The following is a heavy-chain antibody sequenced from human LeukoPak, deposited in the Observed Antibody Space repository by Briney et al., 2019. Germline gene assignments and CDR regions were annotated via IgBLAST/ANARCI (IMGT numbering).Heavy chain of an antibody. CDR3: ARLVRSGFRDY. CDR1: GYTFTSYH. V-gene: IGHV1-18*01. Sequence: GASVKVSCKASGYTFTSYHISWVRQAPGQGLEWMGWISAYNGNTNYAQKLQGRVTMTTDTSTSTAYMELSSLRSEDTAVYYCARLVRSGFRDYWGQGTLVTVSS. J-gene: IGHJ4*02. CDR2: ISAYNGNT. D-gene: IGHD3-3*01.